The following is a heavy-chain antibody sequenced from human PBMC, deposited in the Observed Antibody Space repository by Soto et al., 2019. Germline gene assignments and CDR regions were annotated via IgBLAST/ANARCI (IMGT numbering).Heavy chain of an antibody. CDR1: GYAFTSYD. CDR2: MNPNSGNT. D-gene: IGHD2-8*01. Sequence: QVQLVQSGAEVKKPGASVKVSCKASGYAFTSYDINWVRQATGQGLEWMGWMNPNSGNTGYAQKFQGRVTMTRNTSISTAYMELSSLRSEDTAVYYCARGIHRGRALMGVWFDPWGQGTLVTVSS. J-gene: IGHJ5*02. CDR3: ARGIHRGRALMGVWFDP. V-gene: IGHV1-8*01.